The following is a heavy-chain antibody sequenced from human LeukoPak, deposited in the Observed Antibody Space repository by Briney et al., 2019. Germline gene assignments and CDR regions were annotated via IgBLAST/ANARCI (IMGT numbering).Heavy chain of an antibody. J-gene: IGHJ6*03. CDR1: GGSISSSSFY. Sequence: PSETLSLTCTVSGGSISSSSFYWGWVRQPPGKGLEWLGSIYYSGTTYHNPSLESRVTISEDTSKNQFSLMLRSVTAADTAVYFCARQASDYFYYYMDVWGKGTTVTVS. CDR3: ARQASDYFYYYMDV. V-gene: IGHV4-39*01. CDR2: IYYSGTT.